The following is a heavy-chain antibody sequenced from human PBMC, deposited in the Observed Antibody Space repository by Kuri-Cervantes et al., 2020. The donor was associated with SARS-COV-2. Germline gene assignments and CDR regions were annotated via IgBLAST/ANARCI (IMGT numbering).Heavy chain of an antibody. V-gene: IGHV1-2*04. D-gene: IGHD3-10*01. CDR3: ARGMVRGVIQYYYYGMDV. Sequence: ASVKVSCKASGYTFTGYYMHWVRQAPGQGLEWMGWINPNSGGTNYAQKFQGWVTMTRDTSISTAYMELGRLRSDDTAVYYCARGMVRGVIQYYYYGMDVWGQGTTVTVSS. CDR1: GYTFTGYY. J-gene: IGHJ6*02. CDR2: INPNSGGT.